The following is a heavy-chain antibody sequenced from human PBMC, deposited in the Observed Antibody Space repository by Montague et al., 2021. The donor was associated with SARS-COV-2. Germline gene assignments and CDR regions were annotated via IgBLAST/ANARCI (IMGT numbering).Heavy chain of an antibody. V-gene: IGHV3-33*06. Sequence: SLRLSRAASGFTFSSYGMHWVRQAPGKGLEWVAVIWYDGSNKYYADSVKGRFTISRDNSKNTLYLQMNSLRAEDTAVYYCAKEGIVALDYWGQGTLVTVSS. CDR1: GFTFSSYG. CDR3: AKEGIVALDY. D-gene: IGHD1-26*01. CDR2: IWYDGSNK. J-gene: IGHJ4*02.